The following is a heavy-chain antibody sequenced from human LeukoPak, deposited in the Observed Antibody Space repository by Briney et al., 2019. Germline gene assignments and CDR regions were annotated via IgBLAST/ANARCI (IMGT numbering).Heavy chain of an antibody. CDR1: GGSLSGYW. Sequence: SETLSLTCAVYGGSLSGYWWSWIRQPPGKGLEWIGSMYYSGRTYYNPSLKSRVTISVDTSKNQFSLRLTSVTAADTAVYYCSRQMFRQWPEYFRHWGQGTLVTVSS. V-gene: IGHV4-39*01. CDR2: MYYSGRT. J-gene: IGHJ1*01. D-gene: IGHD6-19*01. CDR3: SRQMFRQWPEYFRH.